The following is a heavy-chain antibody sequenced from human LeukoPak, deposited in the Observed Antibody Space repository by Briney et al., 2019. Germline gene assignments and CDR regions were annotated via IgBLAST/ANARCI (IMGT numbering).Heavy chain of an antibody. CDR2: IGSANSYI. CDR1: GFTFSSYS. J-gene: IGHJ4*02. Sequence: PGGSLRLSCAASGFTFSSYSMNWVRQAPGKGLEWVSSIGSANSYIYYADSLKGRFTISRDNAKNSLYLQMNSLSAEDTAVYYCARNKRNDYSDYRAFDYWGQGTLVTVSS. D-gene: IGHD4-11*01. CDR3: ARNKRNDYSDYRAFDY. V-gene: IGHV3-21*01.